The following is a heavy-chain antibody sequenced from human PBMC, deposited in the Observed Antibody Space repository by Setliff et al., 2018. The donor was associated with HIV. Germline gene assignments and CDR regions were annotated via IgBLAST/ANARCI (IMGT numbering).Heavy chain of an antibody. CDR1: GYSFSTYW. V-gene: IGHV5-51*01. CDR3: AISGSPDRRPT. D-gene: IGHD3-10*01. CDR2: IYPGDSDT. Sequence: GESLKISCKASGYSFSTYWIGWVRQMPGKGLEWVGIIYPGDSDTRYSPSFQGQVTISTDKSISTAFLQWSSLKASDTAMYYCAISGSPDRRPTWGQGTLVTVSS. J-gene: IGHJ5*02.